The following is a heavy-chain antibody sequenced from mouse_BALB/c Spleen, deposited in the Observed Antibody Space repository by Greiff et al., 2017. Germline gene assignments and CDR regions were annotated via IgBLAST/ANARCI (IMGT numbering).Heavy chain of an antibody. CDR3: ARCLGCNYFDY. V-gene: IGHV5-17*02. CDR2: ISSGSSTI. J-gene: IGHJ2*01. CDR1: GFTFSSFG. Sequence: EVQGVESWGGLVQPGGSRKLSCAASGFTFSSFGMHWVRQAPEKGLEWVAYISSGSSTIYYADTVKGRFTISRDNPKNTLFLQMTSLRSEDTAMYYCARCLGCNYFDYWGQGTTLTVSS.